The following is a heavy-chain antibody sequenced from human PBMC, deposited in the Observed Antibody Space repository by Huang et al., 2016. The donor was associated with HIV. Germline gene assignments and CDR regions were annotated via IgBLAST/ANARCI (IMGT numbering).Heavy chain of an antibody. Sequence: LVRPGGSLRLSCAGSTVTFSAYWMTWVRQSPGQGLEWVASIRQDGSEKHYVDSVEGRFNISRDNGKKLLFLEMRSLGVDDTAVYFCATKADAMDVWGQGTTVIVSS. CDR1: TVTFSAYW. CDR3: ATKADAMDV. V-gene: IGHV3-7*01. CDR2: IRQDGSEK. J-gene: IGHJ6*02. D-gene: IGHD2-8*01.